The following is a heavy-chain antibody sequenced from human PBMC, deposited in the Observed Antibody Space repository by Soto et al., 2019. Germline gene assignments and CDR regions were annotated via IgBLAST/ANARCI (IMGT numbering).Heavy chain of an antibody. CDR2: IWYDGSNK. CDR1: GFTFSSYG. D-gene: IGHD2-2*01. Sequence: GGSLRLSCAASGFTFSSYGMHWVRQAPGKGLEWVAVIWYDGSNKHYADSVKGRFTISRDNSKNTLYLQMNSLRAEDTAVYYCAREVRVVVPAAILPGNWFDPWGQGTLVTV. CDR3: AREVRVVVPAAILPGNWFDP. V-gene: IGHV3-33*01. J-gene: IGHJ5*02.